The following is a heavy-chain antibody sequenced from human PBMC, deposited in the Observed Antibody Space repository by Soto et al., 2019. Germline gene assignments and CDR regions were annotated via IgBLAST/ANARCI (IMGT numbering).Heavy chain of an antibody. CDR1: GFSFSSYA. V-gene: IGHV3-23*01. Sequence: CVCLRRSWSACGFSFSSYAMSWVRQAPGKGLEWVSAISGSGGSTYYADSVKGRFTISRDNSKNTLYLQMKSPRAAYPAVDYFAKAPWKQQYYFGNW. D-gene: IGHD6-13*01. J-gene: IGHJ4*01. CDR2: ISGSGGST. CDR3: AKAPWKQQYYFGN.